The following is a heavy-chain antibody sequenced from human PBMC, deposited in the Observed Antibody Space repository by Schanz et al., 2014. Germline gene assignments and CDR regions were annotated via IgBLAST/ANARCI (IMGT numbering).Heavy chain of an antibody. Sequence: QVHLVQSGAEVKEPGSSVKVSCKPSGGTFVTFFFTWVRQAPGQGPQWMGRISPLLGVANYAQEFQGRLTITADTSTSTDYMELSRMRSEDTVVYYCATCSGGTCHAKPVLDNWGQGTLVTVSS. J-gene: IGHJ4*02. CDR3: ATCSGGTCHAKPVLDN. D-gene: IGHD2-15*01. CDR1: GGTFVTFF. V-gene: IGHV1-69*04. CDR2: ISPLLGVA.